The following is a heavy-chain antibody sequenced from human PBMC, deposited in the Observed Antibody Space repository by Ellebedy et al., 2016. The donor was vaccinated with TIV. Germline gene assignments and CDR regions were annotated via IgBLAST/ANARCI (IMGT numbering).Heavy chain of an antibody. D-gene: IGHD6-19*01. J-gene: IGHJ6*02. CDR3: ASDRSEQWLVLVSYYYYGMDV. CDR1: GFTFSSYS. V-gene: IGHV3-48*01. CDR2: ISSSSSTI. Sequence: GESLKISCAASGFTFSSYSMNWVRQAPGKGLEWHSSISSSSSTIFYADSVKGRFTISRDNAKNSLYLQMNSLRPEDTAGYYCASDRSEQWLVLVSYYYYGMDVWGQGTTVTVSS.